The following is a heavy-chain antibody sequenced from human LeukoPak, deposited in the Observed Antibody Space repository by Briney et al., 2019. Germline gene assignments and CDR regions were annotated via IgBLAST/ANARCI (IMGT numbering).Heavy chain of an antibody. D-gene: IGHD1-1*01. V-gene: IGHV3-74*01. Sequence: QPGGSLRLSCAASGFTFSNYWMHWVRQAPGPGLVWVSRINTDGSSTSYADSVKGRFTISRDNAKNTLYLQMNSLRAEDTAVYYCARDWAYTQLDLWGRGTVVTVSS. J-gene: IGHJ2*01. CDR2: INTDGSST. CDR1: GFTFSNYW. CDR3: ARDWAYTQLDL.